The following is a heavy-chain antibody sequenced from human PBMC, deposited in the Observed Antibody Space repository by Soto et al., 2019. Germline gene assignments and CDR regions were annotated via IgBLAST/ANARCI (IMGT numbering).Heavy chain of an antibody. CDR1: GGSIASGGYY. CDR2: INYSGNT. D-gene: IGHD2-2*01. V-gene: IGHV4-31*03. J-gene: IGHJ6*02. CDR3: ARDSRLVQIPSSNRYYYPGMDV. Sequence: SETLSLTCTVSGGSIASGGYYWSWFRQHPGKGLEWIGYINYSGNTYYNPSLKSRVSISVDTSKSQSSLKLSSVTAADTAVYWRARDSRLVQIPSSNRYYYPGMDVWGQGTPVTVSS.